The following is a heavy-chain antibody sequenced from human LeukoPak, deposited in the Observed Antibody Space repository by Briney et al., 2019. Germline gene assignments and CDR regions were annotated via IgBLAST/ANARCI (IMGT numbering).Heavy chain of an antibody. CDR2: IGTAGDI. Sequence: GGSLRLSCAASGFTFSSCDMHWVRQATGKGLEWVSGIGTAGDIYYPGSVKGRFTISRENAKNSLYLQVNSLRAGDTAVYYCARAGYSSTWYSRYFELWGRGTLVTVSS. CDR1: GFTFSSCD. D-gene: IGHD6-13*01. CDR3: ARAGYSSTWYSRYFEL. J-gene: IGHJ2*01. V-gene: IGHV3-13*01.